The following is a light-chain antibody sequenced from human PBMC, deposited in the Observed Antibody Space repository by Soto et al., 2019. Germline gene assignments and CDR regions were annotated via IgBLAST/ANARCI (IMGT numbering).Light chain of an antibody. V-gene: IGKV3-15*01. CDR2: VAS. Sequence: EIVMTQSPATLSVSPGERATLSCRASQSVSSNLAWYQQKPGQAPRLLIYVASTRATGIPARFSGSGSGTEFTLTISSLQSEDFAVYYCQQYNKWPGTFGPGTKVDIK. CDR3: QQYNKWPGT. CDR1: QSVSSN. J-gene: IGKJ3*01.